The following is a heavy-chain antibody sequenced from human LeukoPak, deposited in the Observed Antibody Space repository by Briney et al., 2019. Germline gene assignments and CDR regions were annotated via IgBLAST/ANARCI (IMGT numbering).Heavy chain of an antibody. D-gene: IGHD6-19*01. J-gene: IGHJ4*02. CDR3: ARASSGWYSLFDS. V-gene: IGHV4-61*03. Sequence: SETLSLTCAVTGDSINRGAYFWSWIRQPPGKGLEWIGYIYYSGSTNYNPSLKSRVIISVDTSKNHFSLNLNSVTAADTAVYYCARASSGWYSLFDSWGQGTLVTVSS. CDR2: IYYSGST. CDR1: GDSINRGAYF.